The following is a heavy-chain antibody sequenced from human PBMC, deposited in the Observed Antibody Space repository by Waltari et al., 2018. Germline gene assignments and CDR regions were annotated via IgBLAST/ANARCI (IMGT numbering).Heavy chain of an antibody. CDR2: ISGSGGST. D-gene: IGHD5-18*01. V-gene: IGHV3-23*01. CDR3: ARGYSYGFDP. CDR1: GFNFSRYA. J-gene: IGHJ5*02. Sequence: EVQLLESGGGLVQPGGSLRLSCAASGFNFSRYAMSWVRQAPRKGLGWVSAISGSGGSTYYADSVKGRFTISRDNSKNTLYLQMNSLRAEDTAVYYCARGYSYGFDPWGQGTLVTVSS.